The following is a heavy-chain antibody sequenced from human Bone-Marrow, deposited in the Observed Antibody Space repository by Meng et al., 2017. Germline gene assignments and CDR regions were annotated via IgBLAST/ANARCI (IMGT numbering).Heavy chain of an antibody. CDR2: IYYSGST. CDR3: ARVGLTVAFDY. Sequence: QLQLKESGPGLVNPTETLSLTCTVSGDSISSYYCSWIRQPPGKGLEWIGYIYYSGSTNYNPSLKSRVTMSVDTSKNQFSLKLSSVTAADTAVYYCARVGLTVAFDYWGRGTLVTVSS. CDR1: GDSISSYY. D-gene: IGHD4-23*01. V-gene: IGHV4-59*01. J-gene: IGHJ4*02.